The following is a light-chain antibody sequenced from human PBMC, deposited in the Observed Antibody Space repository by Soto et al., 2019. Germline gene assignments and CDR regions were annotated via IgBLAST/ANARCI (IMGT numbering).Light chain of an antibody. Sequence: DIQMTQSPSSLSASVGDRVTITCRASQAIGSWLAWYQQKPGKAPTSLIYDASNLQTEVPSRFSGSGSGTDFTLTISGLQPEYSATYYCQQYNSYPLTFGGGTMVEIK. V-gene: IGKV1D-16*01. CDR2: DAS. CDR3: QQYNSYPLT. J-gene: IGKJ4*01. CDR1: QAIGSW.